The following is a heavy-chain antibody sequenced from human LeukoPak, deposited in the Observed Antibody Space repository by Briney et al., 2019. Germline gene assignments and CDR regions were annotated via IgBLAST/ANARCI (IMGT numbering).Heavy chain of an antibody. D-gene: IGHD5-12*01. Sequence: PGGSLRLSCSASGFTFSSYAMHWVRQAPGKGLEYVSAISSNGGSTYYADSVKGRFTISRDNSKNTLHLQINSLRAEDTAVYYCARGSRYSGYDYDYWGQGNLVTVSS. CDR1: GFTFSSYA. CDR3: ARGSRYSGYDYDY. V-gene: IGHV3-64*04. CDR2: ISSNGGST. J-gene: IGHJ4*02.